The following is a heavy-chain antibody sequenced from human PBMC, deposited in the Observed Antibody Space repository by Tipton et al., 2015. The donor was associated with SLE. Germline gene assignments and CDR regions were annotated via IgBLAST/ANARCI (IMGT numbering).Heavy chain of an antibody. CDR1: GFTFSSYS. J-gene: IGHJ6*03. Sequence: SLRLSCAASGFTFSSYSMNWVRQAPGKGLEWVSSISSSSSYIYYADSVKGRFTISRDNAKNSLYLQMNSLRPEDTAVYYCARRGSSSWYDYYYMDVWGKGTTVTVSS. CDR2: ISSSSSYI. CDR3: ARRGSSSWYDYYYMDV. D-gene: IGHD6-13*01. V-gene: IGHV3-21*01.